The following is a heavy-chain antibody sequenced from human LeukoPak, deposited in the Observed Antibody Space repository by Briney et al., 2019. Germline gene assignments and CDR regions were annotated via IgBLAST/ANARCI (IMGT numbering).Heavy chain of an antibody. CDR2: FDPEDVKT. V-gene: IGHV1-24*01. Sequence: ASVEVSCKVSGYSLNEISMHWVRQAPGKGLEWMGGFDPEDVKTIYGHKFQGRVTMTQDTSPDTAYMELSSLRSEGTAMYYCAAVASYYRDRELLYWGQGTLVTVSS. D-gene: IGHD3-10*01. CDR1: GYSLNEIS. J-gene: IGHJ4*02. CDR3: AAVASYYRDRELLY.